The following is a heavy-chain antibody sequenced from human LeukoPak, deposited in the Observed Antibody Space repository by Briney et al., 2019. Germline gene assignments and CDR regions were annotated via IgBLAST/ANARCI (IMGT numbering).Heavy chain of an antibody. CDR3: ARDSRNSFNY. J-gene: IGHJ4*02. V-gene: IGHV4-34*01. Sequence: PSETLSLTCAVYGGSFSGYYRSWIRQPPGKGLEWIGSIYYSGSTHYNPSLKSRVTISVDTSKNQFSLKLSSVTAADTAVYYCARDSRNSFNYWGQGTLVTVSS. CDR1: GGSFSGYY. CDR2: IYYSGST. D-gene: IGHD2/OR15-2a*01.